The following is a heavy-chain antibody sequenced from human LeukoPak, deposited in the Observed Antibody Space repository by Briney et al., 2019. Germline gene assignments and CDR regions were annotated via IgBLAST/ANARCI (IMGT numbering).Heavy chain of an antibody. V-gene: IGHV3-23*01. CDR1: GFTFSSYA. D-gene: IGHD3-22*01. Sequence: GGSLRLSCAASGFTFSSYAMSWVRQAPGKGLEWVSAISGSGGSTFYADSVKGRFTISRDNSKNTLSLQMNSLRSEDTAVYYCAKTDYYELAGWDPSESYYYYGMDVWGQGTTVTVSS. CDR3: AKTDYYELAGWDPSESYYYYGMDV. J-gene: IGHJ6*02. CDR2: ISGSGGST.